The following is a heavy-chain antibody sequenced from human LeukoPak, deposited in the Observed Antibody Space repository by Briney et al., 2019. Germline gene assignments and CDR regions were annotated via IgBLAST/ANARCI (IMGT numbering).Heavy chain of an antibody. J-gene: IGHJ4*02. D-gene: IGHD1-26*01. CDR3: ARSRTAYYNVYADF. CDR2: IKEDGSEK. CDR1: GFTFSSYW. V-gene: IGHV3-7*01. Sequence: GGSLRLSCVASGFTFSSYWMSWFRQAPGKGLEWVANIKEDGSEKYYADYVKGRFTISRDDAKNSLSLQMSSLRDEDTAVFYCARSRTAYYNVYADFWGQGTLVTVSS.